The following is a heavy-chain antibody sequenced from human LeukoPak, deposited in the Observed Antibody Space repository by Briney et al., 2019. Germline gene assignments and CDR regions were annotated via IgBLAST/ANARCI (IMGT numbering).Heavy chain of an antibody. J-gene: IGHJ4*02. CDR1: GFTASSNY. CDR2: IYSSGGT. V-gene: IGHV3-66*01. D-gene: IGHD2/OR15-2a*01. Sequence: GGSLRLSCAASGFTASSNYMSWVRQAPGKGLEWVSVIYSSGGTYYADSVKGRFTISRDNSKNTLYLQMNSLRAEDTAVYYCARDSSGPGYWGQGTLVTVSS. CDR3: ARDSSGPGY.